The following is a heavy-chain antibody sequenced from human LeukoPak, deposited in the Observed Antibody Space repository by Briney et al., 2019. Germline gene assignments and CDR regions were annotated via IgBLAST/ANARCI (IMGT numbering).Heavy chain of an antibody. CDR1: GFTFSTSW. CDR3: ARDPYDSSGSYYAAFDI. D-gene: IGHD3-22*01. Sequence: HPGRSLRLSCDVSGFTFSTSWMTWVCLAPRKGMGRVANRKQDGGEEYYVDSVKGRFSISRDNAKNSLYLQMNNLRVEDTAVYYCARDPYDSSGSYYAAFDIWGQGTMVAVSS. CDR2: RKQDGGEE. V-gene: IGHV3-7*01. J-gene: IGHJ3*02.